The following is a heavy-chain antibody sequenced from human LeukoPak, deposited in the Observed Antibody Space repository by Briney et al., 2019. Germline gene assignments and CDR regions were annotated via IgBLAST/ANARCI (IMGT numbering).Heavy chain of an antibody. CDR1: GFTFDDYG. D-gene: IGHD2-15*01. CDR2: ISSSSSYI. J-gene: IGHJ5*02. V-gene: IGHV3-21*04. CDR3: AKPLQDMYNWFDP. Sequence: GGSLRLSCAASGFTFDDYGMSWVRQAPGKGLEWVSSISSSSSYIYYADSVKGRFTISRDNSKNTLYLQMNSLRAEDTAVYYCAKPLQDMYNWFDPWGQGTLVTVSS.